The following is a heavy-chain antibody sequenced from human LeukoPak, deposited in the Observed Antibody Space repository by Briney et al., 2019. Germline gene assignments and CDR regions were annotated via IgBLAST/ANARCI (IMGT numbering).Heavy chain of an antibody. CDR1: GYSFTTHW. Sequence: GESRKISCQGSGYSFTTHWIGWVRQMPGKGLEWMGIIYPYDSDTRYSPSFQGQVTMSADKSISTAYLQWSTLKASDTAMYYCARRVVANVFDIWGQGTMVTVSS. CDR2: IYPYDSDT. V-gene: IGHV5-51*01. CDR3: ARRVVANVFDI. D-gene: IGHD2-15*01. J-gene: IGHJ3*02.